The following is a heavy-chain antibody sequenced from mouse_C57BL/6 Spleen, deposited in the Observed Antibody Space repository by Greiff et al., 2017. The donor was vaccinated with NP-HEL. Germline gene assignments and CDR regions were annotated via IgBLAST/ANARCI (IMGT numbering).Heavy chain of an antibody. CDR2: IYPGDGDT. V-gene: IGHV1-82*01. CDR3: ARSAYSYYLDY. J-gene: IGHJ2*01. CDR1: GYAFSSSW. Sequence: VQLQQSGPELVKPGASVKISCKASGYAFSSSWMNWVKQRPGKGLEWIGRIYPGDGDTNYNGKFKGKATLTADKSSSTAYMQLSSLTSEDSAVYFCARSAYSYYLDYWGQGTTLTVSS. D-gene: IGHD2-10*01.